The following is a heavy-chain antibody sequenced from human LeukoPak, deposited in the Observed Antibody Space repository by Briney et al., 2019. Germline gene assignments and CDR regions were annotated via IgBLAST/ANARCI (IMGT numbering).Heavy chain of an antibody. CDR1: GYTFSTFW. V-gene: IGHV5-51*01. J-gene: IGHJ4*02. CDR2: IYPADSDT. CDR3: ARHTKFDYGDYVPAYFDY. D-gene: IGHD4-17*01. Sequence: GESLKISCEGSGYTFSTFWIGWVRQMPGKGLEWMGIIYPADSDTIYNPSFQGHVTISADKSISTAYLQWSSLKASDTAMYYCARHTKFDYGDYVPAYFDYWGQGTLVTVSS.